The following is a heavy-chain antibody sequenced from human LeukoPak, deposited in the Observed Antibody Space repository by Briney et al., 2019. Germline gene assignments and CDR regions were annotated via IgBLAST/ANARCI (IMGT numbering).Heavy chain of an antibody. CDR1: GGTFSSYA. CDR3: ARGSSNSNGKFPNDY. CDR2: IKPNSGAT. J-gene: IGHJ4*02. V-gene: IGHV1-2*02. D-gene: IGHD2-2*01. Sequence: ASVKVSCKASGGTFSSYAISWVRQAPGQGLEWMGWIKPNSGATSFAQKFHDRVTMTRDTSISTAYMELSTLRSDDTAVYYCARGSSNSNGKFPNDYWGQGTLVTVSS.